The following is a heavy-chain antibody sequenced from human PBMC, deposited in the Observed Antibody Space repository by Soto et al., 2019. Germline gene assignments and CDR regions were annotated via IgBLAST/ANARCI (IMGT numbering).Heavy chain of an antibody. CDR2: INHSGST. J-gene: IGHJ4*02. CDR1: GGSFSGYY. Sequence: PSETLSLTCAVYGGSFSGYYWSWIRQPPGKGLEWIGEINHSGSTNYNPSIKSRVTIPVDTSKNQFSLKLSSVTAADTAVYYCAREATGVSNYVTVAGRGLDYWGQGTLVTVSS. CDR3: AREATGVSNYVTVAGRGLDY. D-gene: IGHD6-19*01. V-gene: IGHV4-34*01.